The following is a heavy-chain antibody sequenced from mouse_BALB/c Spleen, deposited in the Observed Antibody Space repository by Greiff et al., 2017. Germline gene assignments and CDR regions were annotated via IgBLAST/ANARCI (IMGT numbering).Heavy chain of an antibody. CDR3: ARGYDYAMDY. CDR2: INPSTGYT. J-gene: IGHJ4*01. V-gene: IGHV1-7*01. Sequence: VKLMESGAELAKPGASVKMSCKASGYTFTSYWMHWVKQRPGQGLEWIGYINPSTGYTEYNQKFKDKATLTADKSSSTAYMQLSSLTSEDSAVYYSARGYDYAMDYWGQGTSVTVSS. D-gene: IGHD2-14*01. CDR1: GYTFTSYW.